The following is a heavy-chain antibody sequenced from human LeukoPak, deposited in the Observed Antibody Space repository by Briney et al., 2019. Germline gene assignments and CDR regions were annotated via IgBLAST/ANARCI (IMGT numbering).Heavy chain of an antibody. CDR3: ARGVPDNSYLSF. V-gene: IGHV3-11*06. CDR1: GFTFSDHY. CDR2: ISSGSTYT. D-gene: IGHD5-18*01. Sequence: GGSLSPSREVSGFTFSDHYMSWIRQAPGQRLEWVSYISSGSTYTNYADSVKGRFTISRDNAKETVYLQMNSLRAEDTAVYYCARGVPDNSYLSFWGQGTLVTVSS. J-gene: IGHJ4*02.